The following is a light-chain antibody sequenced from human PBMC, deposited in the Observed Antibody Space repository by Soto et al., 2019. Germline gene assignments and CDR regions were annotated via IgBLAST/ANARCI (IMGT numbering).Light chain of an antibody. CDR2: DAS. J-gene: IGKJ4*01. CDR3: QQYNSYSPT. V-gene: IGKV1-5*01. CDR1: QSISSW. Sequence: DIQMTQSPSTLSASVGDRVTITCRASQSISSWLAWYQQKPGKAPKLLICDASSLESGVPSRFSGSGSGTEFTLTISSLQPDDFATYYCQQYNSYSPTFGGGTKVDIK.